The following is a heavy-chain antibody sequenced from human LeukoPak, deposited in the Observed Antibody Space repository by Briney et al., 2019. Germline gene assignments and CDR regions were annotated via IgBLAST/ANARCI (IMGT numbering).Heavy chain of an antibody. CDR3: ARGATSGYSGYDLGY. CDR2: INPSGGST. CDR1: GYTFTSYY. J-gene: IGHJ4*02. Sequence: ASARVSCKPSGYTFTSYYMRCVSATPRQGLEWVGIINPSGGSTSYAQKFRGRATMTRDMSTSTVYIELSSLRSEDTAVYYCARGATSGYSGYDLGYWGQGTLVTVSS. D-gene: IGHD5-12*01. V-gene: IGHV1-46*01.